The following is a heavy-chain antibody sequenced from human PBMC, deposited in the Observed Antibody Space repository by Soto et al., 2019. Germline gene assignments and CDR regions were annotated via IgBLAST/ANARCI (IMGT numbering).Heavy chain of an antibody. V-gene: IGHV3-30*18. CDR3: AKDHYDTSGYYRFDS. CDR1: GFIFSSYG. J-gene: IGHJ4*02. Sequence: QVQLVESGGGVVQPGRSLRLSCAASGFIFSSYGIHWVRQAPGKGLHWVAAVSYDGNDKYYADSVKGRFTISRDNSKNPLYLQMSRLRAEDTAVYYCAKDHYDTSGYYRFDSWGQGTLVTVSS. D-gene: IGHD3-22*01. CDR2: VSYDGNDK.